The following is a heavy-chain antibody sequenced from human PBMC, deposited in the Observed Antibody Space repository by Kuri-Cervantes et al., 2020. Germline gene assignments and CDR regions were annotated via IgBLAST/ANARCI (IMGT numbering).Heavy chain of an antibody. CDR2: ISYDGSNK. V-gene: IGHV3-33*05. Sequence: GGSLRLSCAASGFTFSSYGMHWVRQAPGKGLEWVAAISYDGSNKYYADSVKGRFTISRDNAKNSLYLQMNSLRAEDTAVYYCARAARRPYSYYFDYWGQGTLVTVSS. J-gene: IGHJ4*02. CDR1: GFTFSSYG. D-gene: IGHD2-15*01. CDR3: ARAARRPYSYYFDY.